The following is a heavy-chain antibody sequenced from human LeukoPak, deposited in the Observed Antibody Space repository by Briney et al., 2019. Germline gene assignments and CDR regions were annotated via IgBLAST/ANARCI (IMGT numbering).Heavy chain of an antibody. J-gene: IGHJ4*02. CDR2: IYYSGST. CDR3: AITMVRGVTLFDY. V-gene: IGHV4-59*01. CDR1: GGSISSYY. Sequence: SETLSLTCTVSGGSISSYYWSWIRQPPGKGLEWIGYIYYSGSTNYNPSLKSRVTISVDTSKNQFSLKLSSVTAADTAVYYCAITMVRGVTLFDYWGQGTLVTVSS. D-gene: IGHD3-10*01.